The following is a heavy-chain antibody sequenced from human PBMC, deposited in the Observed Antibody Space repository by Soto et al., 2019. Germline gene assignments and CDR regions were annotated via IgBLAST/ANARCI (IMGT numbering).Heavy chain of an antibody. Sequence: PETLSLTCTVSGASISGFYWSWIRKSAWKGLEWIGRIYATGTTDYNPSLKSRVMMSVDTSKKQFSLKLRSVTAADTAVYYCVRDGTKTLRDWFDPWAQGSLVTVSS. CDR3: VRDGTKTLRDWFDP. V-gene: IGHV4-4*07. D-gene: IGHD1-1*01. CDR1: GASISGFY. J-gene: IGHJ5*02. CDR2: IYATGTT.